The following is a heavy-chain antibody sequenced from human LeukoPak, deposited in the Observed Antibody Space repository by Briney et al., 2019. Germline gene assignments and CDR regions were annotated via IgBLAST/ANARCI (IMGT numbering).Heavy chain of an antibody. V-gene: IGHV3-23*01. J-gene: IGHJ6*02. Sequence: GGSLRLSCAASGFTFSSYAMSWVRQAPGKGLEWVSAISGSGGSTYYADSVKGRFTISRDNSKNTLYLQMNSLRAEDTAVYYCASTLIPRGYSGYDSIPYYYYGMDVWGQGTTVTVSS. CDR2: ISGSGGST. CDR1: GFTFSSYA. D-gene: IGHD5-12*01. CDR3: ASTLIPRGYSGYDSIPYYYYGMDV.